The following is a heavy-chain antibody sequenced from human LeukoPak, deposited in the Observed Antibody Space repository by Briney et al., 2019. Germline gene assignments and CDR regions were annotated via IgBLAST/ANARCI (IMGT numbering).Heavy chain of an antibody. Sequence: ASVKVSCKASGYTFTSYDINWVRQATGQGLEWMGWMNPNSGNTGYAQKFQGRVTMTRNTAISTAYMELSSLRSEDTAVYYCARDYYYFWRGYCCYYYYMDVWGKGTTVTVSS. CDR3: ARDYYYFWRGYCCYYYYMDV. V-gene: IGHV1-8*01. D-gene: IGHD3-3*01. CDR1: GYTFTSYD. CDR2: MNPNSGNT. J-gene: IGHJ6*03.